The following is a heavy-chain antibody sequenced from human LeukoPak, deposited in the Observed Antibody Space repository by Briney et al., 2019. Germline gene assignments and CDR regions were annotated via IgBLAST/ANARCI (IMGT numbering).Heavy chain of an antibody. V-gene: IGHV5-51*01. CDR2: IYPGDSDT. CDR3: MRHPHY. CDR1: GYNYTAYW. J-gene: IGHJ4*02. Sequence: GESLKISCQASGYNYTAYWIAWVRQMPGKGLEWMGIIYPGDSDTTYSPSFQGQVTISVDKSINTAYLQWGSLKASDSAMYYCMRHPHYWGQGTLVTVSS.